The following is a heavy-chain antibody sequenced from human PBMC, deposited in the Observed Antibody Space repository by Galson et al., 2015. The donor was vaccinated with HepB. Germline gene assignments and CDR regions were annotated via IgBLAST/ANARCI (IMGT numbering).Heavy chain of an antibody. Sequence: ETLSLTCTVSGDSVNNYYWSWIRQPPGKRLEWIGYIYIDETTSYNPSLRGRVTMSVDTSKNQFSLKLTSVTAADTAVYYCARDPMSGTYWFDPWGQGTLVTVSS. CDR1: GDSVNNYY. D-gene: IGHD1-26*01. V-gene: IGHV4-59*02. CDR3: ARDPMSGTYWFDP. J-gene: IGHJ5*02. CDR2: IYIDETT.